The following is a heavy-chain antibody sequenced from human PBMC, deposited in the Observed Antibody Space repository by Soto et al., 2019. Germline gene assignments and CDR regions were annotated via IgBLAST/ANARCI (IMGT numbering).Heavy chain of an antibody. D-gene: IGHD3-9*01. CDR2: VNPNTGVT. Sequence: ASVKVSCKASGYTFTAFYMNWVRQVPGQVLEWMGWVNPNTGVTKYAQKFQGRVTMTRDTSINTAYMELSGLTSDDTAVYYCTTLRLDPWGQGTLVTVSS. CDR1: GYTFTAFY. V-gene: IGHV1-2*02. J-gene: IGHJ5*02. CDR3: TTLRLDP.